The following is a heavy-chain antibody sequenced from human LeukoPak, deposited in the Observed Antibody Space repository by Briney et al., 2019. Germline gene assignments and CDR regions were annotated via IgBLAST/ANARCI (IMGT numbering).Heavy chain of an antibody. CDR3: AKYLLERVIDY. Sequence: GGSLRLSCAASGFAFGNYAMSWVRQAPGKGLEWVSAISGSDDSTYYADSVKGRFTISRDKSKNTLFLQTNSLRAEDTAVYYCAKYLLERVIDYWGQGTLVTVSS. CDR2: ISGSDDST. D-gene: IGHD1-1*01. CDR1: GFAFGNYA. V-gene: IGHV3-23*01. J-gene: IGHJ4*02.